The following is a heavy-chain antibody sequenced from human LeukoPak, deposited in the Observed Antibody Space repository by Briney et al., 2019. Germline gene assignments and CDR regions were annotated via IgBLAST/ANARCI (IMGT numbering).Heavy chain of an antibody. V-gene: IGHV4-61*02. CDR3: AREAVGGSGSYSVDP. CDR2: IYTSGST. D-gene: IGHD3-10*01. Sequence: SETLSLTCTVSGGSINSGSYYWSRIRQPAGKGLEWIGRIYTSGSTNYNPSLKSRVTISVDTSKNQFSLKLSSVTAADTAVYYCAREAVGGSGSYSVDPWGQGTLVTVSS. CDR1: GGSINSGSYY. J-gene: IGHJ5*02.